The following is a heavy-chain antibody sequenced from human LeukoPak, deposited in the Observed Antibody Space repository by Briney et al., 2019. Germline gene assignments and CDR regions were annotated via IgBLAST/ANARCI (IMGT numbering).Heavy chain of an antibody. V-gene: IGHV1-8*01. Sequence: ASVKVSCKASGYTFTSYDINWVRQATGQGLEWMGWTNPNSGNTGYAQKFQGRVTMTRNTSISTAYMELSSLRSEDTAVYYCARGAAAGDAFDIWGQGTMVTVSS. CDR1: GYTFTSYD. J-gene: IGHJ3*02. CDR3: ARGAAAGDAFDI. CDR2: TNPNSGNT. D-gene: IGHD6-13*01.